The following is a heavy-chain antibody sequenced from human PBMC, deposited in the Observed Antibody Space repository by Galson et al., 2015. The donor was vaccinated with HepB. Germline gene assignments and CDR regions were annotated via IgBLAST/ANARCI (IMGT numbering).Heavy chain of an antibody. D-gene: IGHD6-19*01. CDR3: ASALPGYSSGWNFDY. J-gene: IGHJ4*02. CDR2: IIPILGIA. V-gene: IGHV1-69*04. Sequence: SVKVSCKASGGTFSSYAISWVRQAPGQGLEWMGRIIPILGIANYAQKFQGRVTITADKSTSTAYMELSSLRSEDTAVYYCASALPGYSSGWNFDYWGQGTLVTVSS. CDR1: GGTFSSYA.